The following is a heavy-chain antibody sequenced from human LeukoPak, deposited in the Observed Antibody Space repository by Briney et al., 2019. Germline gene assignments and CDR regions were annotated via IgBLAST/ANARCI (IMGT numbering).Heavy chain of an antibody. CDR2: ISSASSYI. J-gene: IGHJ4*02. D-gene: IGHD3-16*01. CDR3: ARAPTTGFWGTSYVDYFDH. Sequence: PGGSLRLSCAASGFTSSTYSMNWVRQAPGKGLEWISYISSASSYIQYADSVKGRFTISRDNANNSLSLQMNSLRADDTAIYYCARAPTTGFWGTSYVDYFDHWGQGILVTVSS. V-gene: IGHV3-21*01. CDR1: GFTSSTYS.